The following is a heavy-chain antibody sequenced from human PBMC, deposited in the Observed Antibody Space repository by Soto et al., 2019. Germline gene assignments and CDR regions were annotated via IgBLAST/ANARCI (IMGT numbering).Heavy chain of an antibody. J-gene: IGHJ4*02. Sequence: QVQLQESGPGLVKPSETLSLTCTVSGGSVSSGSYYWSWIRQPPGKGLEWIGYIYYSGSTNYNPSLKSRVTISVDTSKNQFSLKLSSVTAADTAVYYCARDEFRAYFDYWGQGTLVTVSS. V-gene: IGHV4-61*01. CDR3: ARDEFRAYFDY. CDR1: GGSVSSGSYY. CDR2: IYYSGST.